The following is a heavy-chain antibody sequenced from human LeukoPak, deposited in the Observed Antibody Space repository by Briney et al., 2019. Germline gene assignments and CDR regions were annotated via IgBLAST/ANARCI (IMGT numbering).Heavy chain of an antibody. CDR1: GGSFSGYY. CDR3: ARGNYDFWSGYPLDY. V-gene: IGHV4-34*01. J-gene: IGHJ4*02. Sequence: SETLSLTCAVYGGSFSGYYWSWIRQPPGKGLEWIGEINHSGSTNYNLSLKSRVTISVDTSKNQFSLKLSSVTAADTAVYYCARGNYDFWSGYPLDYWGQGTLVTVSS. D-gene: IGHD3-3*01. CDR2: INHSGST.